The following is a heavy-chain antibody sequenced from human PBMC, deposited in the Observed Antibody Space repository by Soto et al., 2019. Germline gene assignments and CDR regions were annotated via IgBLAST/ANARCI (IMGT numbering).Heavy chain of an antibody. CDR2: INHSGST. CDR1: GGSFSGYY. V-gene: IGHV4-34*01. CDR3: ARGARLGYCSGGSCSAEGNWFDP. J-gene: IGHJ5*02. Sequence: QVQLQQWGAGLLKPSETLSLTCAVYGGSFSGYYWSWIRQPPGKGLEWIGEINHSGSTNYNPSLKRRVTISVDTSKNQFSLKLSSVTAADTAVYYCARGARLGYCSGGSCSAEGNWFDPWGQGTLVTVSS. D-gene: IGHD2-15*01.